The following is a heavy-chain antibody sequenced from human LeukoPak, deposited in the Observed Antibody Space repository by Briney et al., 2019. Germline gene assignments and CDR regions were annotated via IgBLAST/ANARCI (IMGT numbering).Heavy chain of an antibody. Sequence: GGSLRLSCAASGFTFSSYWMSWVRQAPGKGLEGVANIKQDGSEKYYVDAVKGRFNIARDNAKNSLYLQMNSLRAEDTAVYYCARAGRIAVAGIFPYYFDYWGQGTLVTVSS. CDR1: GFTFSSYW. D-gene: IGHD6-19*01. CDR3: ARAGRIAVAGIFPYYFDY. CDR2: IKQDGSEK. J-gene: IGHJ4*02. V-gene: IGHV3-7*01.